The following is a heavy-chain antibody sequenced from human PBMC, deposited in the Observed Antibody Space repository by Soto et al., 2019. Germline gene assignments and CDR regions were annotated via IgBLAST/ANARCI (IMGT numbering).Heavy chain of an antibody. D-gene: IGHD5-12*01. Sequence: ASVKVSCKASGGTFSSYAISWVRQAPGQGLEWMGGIIPIFGTANYAQKFQGTVPITADESTSTAYMELSSLRSEDTAVYYCARGVFAGYSSCGVYFDYWGQGTLVTVSS. CDR1: GGTFSSYA. CDR2: IIPIFGTA. V-gene: IGHV1-69*13. J-gene: IGHJ4*02. CDR3: ARGVFAGYSSCGVYFDY.